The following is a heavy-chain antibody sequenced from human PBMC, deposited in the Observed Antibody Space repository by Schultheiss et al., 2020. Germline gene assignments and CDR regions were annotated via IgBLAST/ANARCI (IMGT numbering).Heavy chain of an antibody. CDR3: VKSDCISGGCRLLTH. CDR2: ISGDGGST. V-gene: IGHV3-64D*09. Sequence: GGSLRLSCSASGFTFSNYAMHWIRQVPGKGLEHASIISGDGGSTSYTDSLKGRFIVSRDNSKNTLYLQMSGLRPEDTAVYYCVKSDCISGGCRLLTHWGQGTLVTVSS. D-gene: IGHD2-15*01. CDR1: GFTFSNYA. J-gene: IGHJ4*02.